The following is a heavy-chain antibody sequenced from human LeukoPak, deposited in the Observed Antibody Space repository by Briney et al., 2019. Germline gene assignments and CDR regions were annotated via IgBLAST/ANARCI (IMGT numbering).Heavy chain of an antibody. J-gene: IGHJ1*01. D-gene: IGHD3-22*01. CDR1: GGSISTSNYY. Sequence: PSETLSLTCTVSGGSISTSNYYWGWIRQPPGKGLEWIGNIFYSGSTYYSPSLKSRVTISLDTSRNQFSLKLNSVTAADTAVYYCARLKYYYDSSGSRAEYFQHWGQGTLVTASS. CDR3: ARLKYYYDSSGSRAEYFQH. CDR2: IFYSGST. V-gene: IGHV4-39*07.